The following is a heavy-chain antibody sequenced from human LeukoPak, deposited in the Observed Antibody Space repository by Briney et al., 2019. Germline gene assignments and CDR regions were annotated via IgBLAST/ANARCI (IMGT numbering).Heavy chain of an antibody. CDR2: INLKSGST. D-gene: IGHD3-16*01. Sequence: ASVTVSCKAAGYSFTGHYMHWVRQAPAQGLEWMGWINLKSGSTNYAQKFQGRVTMTMDTSNSTAYMDMSSLRSDDTAVYYCARDNDSRDPPHFDYWGQGTLVTVSS. CDR3: ARDNDSRDPPHFDY. V-gene: IGHV1-2*02. CDR1: GYSFTGHY. J-gene: IGHJ4*02.